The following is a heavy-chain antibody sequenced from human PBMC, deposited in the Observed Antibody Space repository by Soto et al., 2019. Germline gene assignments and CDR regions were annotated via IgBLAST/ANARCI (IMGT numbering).Heavy chain of an antibody. J-gene: IGHJ6*02. Sequence: GASVKVSCKASGYTFTGYYMHWVRQAPGQGLEWMGWINPNSGGTNYAQKFQGWVTMTRDTSISTAYMELSRLRSDDTAVYYCARVRPIDSPDAGTHWSGMDVWGQGTTVTVSS. V-gene: IGHV1-2*04. CDR1: GYTFTGYY. CDR3: ARVRPIDSPDAGTHWSGMDV. D-gene: IGHD6-13*01. CDR2: INPNSGGT.